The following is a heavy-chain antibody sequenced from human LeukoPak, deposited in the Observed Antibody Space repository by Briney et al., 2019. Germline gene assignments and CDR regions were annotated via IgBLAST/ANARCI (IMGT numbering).Heavy chain of an antibody. CDR3: ARLSQPYYYYGMDV. CDR2: IYPDDSDT. D-gene: IGHD2-2*01. J-gene: IGHJ6*02. Sequence: GESLKISCKGSGYSFTNYWIGWVRQMPGKGLEWMGIIYPDDSDTRYSPSFQGQVTISADKFISIAYLQWSSLKASDTAMYYCARLSQPYYYYGMDVWGQGTTVTVSS. CDR1: GYSFTNYW. V-gene: IGHV5-51*01.